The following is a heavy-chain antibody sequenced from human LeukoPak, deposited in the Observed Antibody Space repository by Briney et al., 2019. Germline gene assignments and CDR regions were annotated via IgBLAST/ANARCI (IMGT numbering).Heavy chain of an antibody. CDR3: VKDFWPARDGGGYYSPFEY. CDR1: GFTFSNYA. D-gene: IGHD3-22*01. J-gene: IGHJ4*02. Sequence: GGSLRLSCAASGFTFSNYAMNWVRQPPGKGLEWVSGISANGDTTYYVDSVKCRFTISRDNSKTSVFLQMTSLRDADTAVYYCVKDFWPARDGGGYYSPFEYWGEGTLVTVSS. CDR2: ISANGDTT. V-gene: IGHV3-23*01.